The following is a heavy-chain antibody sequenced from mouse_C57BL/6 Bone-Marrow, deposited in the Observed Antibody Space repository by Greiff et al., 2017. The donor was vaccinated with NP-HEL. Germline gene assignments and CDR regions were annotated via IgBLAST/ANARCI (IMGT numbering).Heavy chain of an antibody. V-gene: IGHV1-4*01. J-gene: IGHJ4*01. CDR1: GYTFTSYT. CDR2: INPSSGYT. Sequence: QVQLQQSGAELARPGASVKMSCKASGYTFTSYTMHWVKQRPGQGLEWIGYINPSSGYTKYNQKFKDKATLTADKSSSTAYMQLSSLTSEDSAVYYCARCGDYYLMDYWGQGTSVTVSS. CDR3: ARCGDYYLMDY.